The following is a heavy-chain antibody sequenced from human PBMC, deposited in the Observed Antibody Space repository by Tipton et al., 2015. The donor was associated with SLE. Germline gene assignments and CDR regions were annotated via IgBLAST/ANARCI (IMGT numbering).Heavy chain of an antibody. V-gene: IGHV3-33*08. J-gene: IGHJ3*02. CDR2: IRYDGSNK. CDR3: ARASMINAFDI. CDR1: GGSISSYY. D-gene: IGHD3-22*01. Sequence: TLSLTCTVSGGSISSYYWSWIRQPPGKGLEWVAFIRYDGSNKYYADSVKGRFTISRDNAKNSLYLQMNSLRAEDTAVYYCARASMINAFDIWGQGTMVTVSS.